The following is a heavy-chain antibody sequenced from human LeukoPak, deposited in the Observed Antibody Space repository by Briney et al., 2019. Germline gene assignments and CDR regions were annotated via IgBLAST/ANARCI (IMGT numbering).Heavy chain of an antibody. CDR3: STSGDTSMVMGY. Sequence: GGSLRLSCAAFGFTFSGSAMHWVRQASGKGLEWVGRIRGKANSYATAFAASVKGRFTMSRDDSENTAYLQMNSLKTEDTAVYYCSTSGDTSMVMGYWGQGTLVTVSS. D-gene: IGHD5-18*01. J-gene: IGHJ4*02. CDR1: GFTFSGSA. V-gene: IGHV3-73*01. CDR2: IRGKANSYAT.